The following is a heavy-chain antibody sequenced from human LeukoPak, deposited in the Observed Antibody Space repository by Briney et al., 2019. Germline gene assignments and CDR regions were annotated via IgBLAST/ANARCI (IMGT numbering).Heavy chain of an antibody. CDR3: AREMAAAGYFDY. Sequence: KPSETPSLTCTVSGGSISSGGYYWSWIRQHPGKGLEWIGYIYYSGSTYYNPSLKSRVTISVDTSKNQFSLKLSSVTAADTAVYYCAREMAAAGYFDYWGQGTLVTVSS. D-gene: IGHD6-13*01. J-gene: IGHJ4*02. V-gene: IGHV4-31*03. CDR1: GGSISSGGYY. CDR2: IYYSGST.